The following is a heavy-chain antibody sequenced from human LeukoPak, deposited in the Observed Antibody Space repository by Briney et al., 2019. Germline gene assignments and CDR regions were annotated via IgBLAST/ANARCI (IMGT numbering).Heavy chain of an antibody. CDR3: ARDSGYSSGWSVDY. Sequence: GASVKVSCKASGYTFTGYYMHWVRQAPGQGLEWMGGIIPIFGTANYAQKFQGRVTITADESTSTAYMELSSLRSEDTAVYYCARDSGYSSGWSVDYWGQGTLVTVSS. D-gene: IGHD6-19*01. CDR1: GYTFTGYY. V-gene: IGHV1-69*13. CDR2: IIPIFGTA. J-gene: IGHJ4*02.